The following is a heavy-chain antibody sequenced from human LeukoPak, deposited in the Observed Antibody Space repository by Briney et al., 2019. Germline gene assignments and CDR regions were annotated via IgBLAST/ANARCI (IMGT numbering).Heavy chain of an antibody. CDR3: ARDPPFIIGTTFFDY. CDR1: GFTFSSHS. V-gene: IGHV3-21*01. D-gene: IGHD1-20*01. CDR2: ISSSGSYT. J-gene: IGHJ4*02. Sequence: GGSLRLSCTASGFTFSSHSMNWVRQAPGKGLEWVSSISSSGSYTYYADSVKGRFTISRDNAKNSLYLQMNSLRAEDTAVYYCARDPPFIIGTTFFDYWGQGTLVTVSS.